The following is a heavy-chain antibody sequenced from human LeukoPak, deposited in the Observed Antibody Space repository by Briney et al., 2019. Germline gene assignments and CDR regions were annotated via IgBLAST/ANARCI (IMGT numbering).Heavy chain of an antibody. D-gene: IGHD3-22*01. Sequence: PGGSLRLSCAASGFPVSNNYMSWVRQAPGKGLEYVSAMSSSGGKTYYADSMKGRVIISRDNSKNTLYLQLSSLTPEDTAVYFCVKGAESYCDSRSDYWGQGTLVTVSS. CDR3: VKGAESYCDSRSDY. J-gene: IGHJ4*02. V-gene: IGHV3-64D*09. CDR1: GFPVSNNY. CDR2: MSSSGGKT.